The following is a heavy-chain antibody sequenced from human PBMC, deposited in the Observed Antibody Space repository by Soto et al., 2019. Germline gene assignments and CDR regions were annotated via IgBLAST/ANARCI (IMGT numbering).Heavy chain of an antibody. CDR3: ARLEGLATISYYFDF. CDR1: GDSINSDKYY. Sequence: SETLSLTCSVSGDSINSDKYYWGWIRQPPGKGMEWIGSIYYRGNTYYNPSLQTRVTISLDRSKSQFSLKLNSVTAADSAVYFCARLEGLATISYYFDFWGQGALVTVSS. D-gene: IGHD3-9*01. J-gene: IGHJ4*02. V-gene: IGHV4-39*01. CDR2: IYYRGNT.